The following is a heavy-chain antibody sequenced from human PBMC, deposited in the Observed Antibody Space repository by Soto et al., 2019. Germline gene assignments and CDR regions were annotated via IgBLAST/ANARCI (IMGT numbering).Heavy chain of an antibody. J-gene: IGHJ4*02. CDR1: GGSLSSGAYY. V-gene: IGHV4-31*03. Sequence: QVQLQESGPGLVKPSQTLSLTCTVSGGSLSSGAYYWSWIRQHPGKGLEWIGYIYYSGSTYYNPSLESRVTLSVDTSTKQFSLKVSSVTAADTAVYYCARANYFESSGSFDYWGPGTLVTVSS. CDR3: ARANYFESSGSFDY. CDR2: IYYSGST. D-gene: IGHD3-22*01.